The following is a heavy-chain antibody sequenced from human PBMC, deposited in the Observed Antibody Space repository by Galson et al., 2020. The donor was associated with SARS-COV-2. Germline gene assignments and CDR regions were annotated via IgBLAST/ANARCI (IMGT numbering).Heavy chain of an antibody. CDR2: ISSSGITT. CDR3: ATIHWNRAFDI. CDR1: GLSFSGYE. Sequence: GGSLRLSCVASGLSFSGYEENWVRQAPGKGLEWLSYISSSGITTYYADSVKGRFTISRDNAQNSMFLQMNSLRAEDTAIYYCATIHWNRAFDIWGQGTVVTGSS. V-gene: IGHV3-48*03. D-gene: IGHD1-1*01. J-gene: IGHJ3*02.